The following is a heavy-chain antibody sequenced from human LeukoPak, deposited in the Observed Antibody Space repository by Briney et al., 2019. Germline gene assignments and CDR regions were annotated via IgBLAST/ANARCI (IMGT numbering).Heavy chain of an antibody. J-gene: IGHJ4*02. CDR1: GFTFSSFA. V-gene: IGHV3-48*03. CDR3: ARGTGIVATELDY. D-gene: IGHD5-12*01. CDR2: ISSSGSTI. Sequence: PGGSLRLSCAASGFTFSSFAMTWVRQAPGKGLEWVSYISSSGSTIHYADSVKGRFTISRDNAKNSLYLQMNSLRAEDTAVYYCARGTGIVATELDYWGQGTLVTVSS.